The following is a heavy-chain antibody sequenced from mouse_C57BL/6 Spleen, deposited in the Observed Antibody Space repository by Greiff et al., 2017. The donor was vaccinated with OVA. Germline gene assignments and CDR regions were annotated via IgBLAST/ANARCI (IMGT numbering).Heavy chain of an antibody. V-gene: IGHV1-15*01. CDR3: TRSISLYAMDY. CDR2: IDPETGGT. CDR1: GYTFTDYE. J-gene: IGHJ4*01. Sequence: VQLVESGAELVRPGASVTLSCKASGYTFTDYEMHWVKQTPVHGLEWIGAIDPETGGTAYNQKFKGKAILTADKSSSTAYMELRSLTSEDSAVYYCTRSISLYAMDYWGQGTSVTVSS.